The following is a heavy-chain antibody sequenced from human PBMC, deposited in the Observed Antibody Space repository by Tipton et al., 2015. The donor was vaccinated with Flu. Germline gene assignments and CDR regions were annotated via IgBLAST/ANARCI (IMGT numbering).Heavy chain of an antibody. D-gene: IGHD6-13*01. CDR1: GGSISSYY. CDR3: AREAAAAGDY. V-gene: IGHV4-59*12. CDR2: IYYSGST. J-gene: IGHJ4*02. Sequence: TLSLTCTVSGGSISSYYWSWIRQPPGKGLEWIGYIYYSGSTNYNPSLKSRVTISVDTSKNQFSLKLSSVTAADTAVYYCAREAAAAGDYWGQGTLVTVSS.